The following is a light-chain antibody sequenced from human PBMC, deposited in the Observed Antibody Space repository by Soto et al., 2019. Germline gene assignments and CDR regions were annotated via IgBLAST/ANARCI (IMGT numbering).Light chain of an antibody. J-gene: IGKJ1*01. CDR3: QQYTNTNNPWM. V-gene: IGKV1-5*01. CDR1: QTITTW. CDR2: DAS. Sequence: EIQGTQSPPPLSASVGSKVNLTHAPIQTITTWMAWYQQKPGKAPKLLVYDASTLQSGVATRFSGSGSGTEFTLIISGLQPEDSATYYCQQYTNTNNPWMFGQGTKVDIK.